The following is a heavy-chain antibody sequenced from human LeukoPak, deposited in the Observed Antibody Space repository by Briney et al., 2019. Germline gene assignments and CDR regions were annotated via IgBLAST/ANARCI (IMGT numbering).Heavy chain of an antibody. CDR1: GFTFSSNP. CDR3: ATTKPARRYFDY. J-gene: IGHJ4*02. CDR2: ISGSGANT. D-gene: IGHD5-12*01. Sequence: PGGSLRLSCAGSGFTFSSNPLSWVRQAPGKGLEWVSAISGSGANTYYGDSVRGRFTISRDNSKNTPYLQMNTLRADDTAVYYCATTKPARRYFDYWGQGILVTVSS. V-gene: IGHV3-23*01.